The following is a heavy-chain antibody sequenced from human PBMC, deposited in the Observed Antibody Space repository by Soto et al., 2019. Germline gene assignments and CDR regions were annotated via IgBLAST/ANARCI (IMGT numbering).Heavy chain of an antibody. Sequence: EGYLRLSCAASGFTFSSYWMSWVRQAPGKGLEWVANINQDGSEKYYVDSVQGRFTISRDNAKNSLYLQMNSLRAEDTAVYYCERGCGSSWANGSDPRGQGTLVTVAS. D-gene: IGHD6-13*01. CDR2: INQDGSEK. CDR1: GFTFSSYW. V-gene: IGHV3-7*01. J-gene: IGHJ5*02. CDR3: ERGCGSSWANGSDP.